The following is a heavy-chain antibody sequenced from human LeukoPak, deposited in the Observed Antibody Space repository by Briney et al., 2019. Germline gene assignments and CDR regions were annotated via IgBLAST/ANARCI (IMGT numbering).Heavy chain of an antibody. CDR3: ARISSRGFDSFDY. CDR2: IYPGDSDT. J-gene: IGHJ4*02. CDR1: GYSFTNYW. Sequence: GESLKISCKGSGYSFTNYWIGWVRQMPGKGLEWMGIIYPGDSDTRYSPSFQGQVTISADKSISTAYLQWSSLEASDTAMYYCARISSRGFDSFDYWGQGTLVTVSS. V-gene: IGHV5-51*01. D-gene: IGHD2-2*01.